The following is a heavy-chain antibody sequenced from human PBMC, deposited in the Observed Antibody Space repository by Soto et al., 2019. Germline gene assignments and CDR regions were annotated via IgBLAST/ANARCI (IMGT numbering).Heavy chain of an antibody. J-gene: IGHJ4*02. CDR3: AKDRRAGGNSAFYFDF. CDR1: GFKFSNYA. Sequence: GGSLRLSCAASGFKFSNYAMSWVRQAPGKGLEWVSLISATGGGTYYADSVKGRFTIPRDNSHNTLYLQVHSLTAEDTAVYYCAKDRRAGGNSAFYFDFWGQGAQVTVSS. CDR2: ISATGGGT. V-gene: IGHV3-23*01. D-gene: IGHD3-16*01.